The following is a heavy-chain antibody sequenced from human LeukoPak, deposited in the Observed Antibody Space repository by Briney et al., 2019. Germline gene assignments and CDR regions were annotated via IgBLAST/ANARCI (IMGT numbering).Heavy chain of an antibody. Sequence: GGSLRLSCAASGFTFSASAMHWVRQASGKGLEWVGRSRSKPNNYATTYAASVKGRFTISREDSKNTAYLQMNSLKTEDTAVYYCTYTSSSGVVYWGQGTLVTVSS. CDR3: TYTSSSGVVY. V-gene: IGHV3-73*01. CDR1: GFTFSASA. D-gene: IGHD6-6*01. J-gene: IGHJ4*02. CDR2: SRSKPNNYAT.